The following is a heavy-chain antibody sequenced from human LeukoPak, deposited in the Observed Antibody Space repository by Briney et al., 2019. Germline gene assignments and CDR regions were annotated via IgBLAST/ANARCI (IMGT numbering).Heavy chain of an antibody. CDR3: ARSHWESNYDYYYYYMDV. Sequence: PSQTLSLTCTVSDDSISSGNYYWSWIRQPAGKGLEWIGRIYTSGSTNSNPALKSRVTISVDTSKNQFSLKLSSVTAADTAVYYCARSHWESNYDYYYYYMDVWGKGITVTVSS. V-gene: IGHV4-61*02. J-gene: IGHJ6*03. D-gene: IGHD4-11*01. CDR1: DDSISSGNYY. CDR2: IYTSGST.